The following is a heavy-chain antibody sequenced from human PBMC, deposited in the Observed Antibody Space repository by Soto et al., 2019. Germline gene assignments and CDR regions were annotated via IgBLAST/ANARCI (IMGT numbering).Heavy chain of an antibody. CDR1: GGTFSSYA. D-gene: IGHD3-9*01. CDR2: SIPIFGTA. V-gene: IGHV1-69*13. Sequence: SVKVSCKASGGTFSSYAISWVRQAPGQGLEWMGVSIPIFGTANYEQKFQGRVTITSEESTSTAYMELSSLRSEDTAVYYCARGARILTGYYRGYYYGMHXWGQGTSVTVS. CDR3: ARGARILTGYYRGYYYGMHX. J-gene: IGHJ6*02.